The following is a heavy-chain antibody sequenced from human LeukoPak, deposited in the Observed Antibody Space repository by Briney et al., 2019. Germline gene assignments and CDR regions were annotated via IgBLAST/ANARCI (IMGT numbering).Heavy chain of an antibody. CDR1: GFTFDDYA. CDR2: INWNSVSA. V-gene: IGHV3-9*01. Sequence: PGGSLRLSCVASGFTFDDYAMHWVRQAPGKGLEWVAGINWNSVSAVYADSLKGRLTISRDNAKNSLFLQMNSLKTEDTAFYYCAKGARRSSGYTTDWGQGILVTVSS. CDR3: AKGARRSSGYTTD. D-gene: IGHD3-22*01. J-gene: IGHJ4*02.